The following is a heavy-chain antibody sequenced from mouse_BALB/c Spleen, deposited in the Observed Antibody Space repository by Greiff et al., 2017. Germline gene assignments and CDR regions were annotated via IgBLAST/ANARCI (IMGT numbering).Heavy chain of an antibody. Sequence: EVQLQQSGPELVKPGASVKISCKDSDYSFTGYFMNWVMQSHGKSLEWIGRINPYNGDTFYNQKFKGKATLTVDKSSSTAHMELRSLASEDSAVYYCARDGSSYYAMDYWGQGTSVTVSS. CDR1: DYSFTGYF. CDR2: INPYNGDT. CDR3: ARDGSSYYAMDY. D-gene: IGHD1-1*01. J-gene: IGHJ4*01. V-gene: IGHV1-20*02.